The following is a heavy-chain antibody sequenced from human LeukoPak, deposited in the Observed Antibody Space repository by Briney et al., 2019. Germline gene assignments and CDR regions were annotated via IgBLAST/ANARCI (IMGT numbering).Heavy chain of an antibody. J-gene: IGHJ4*02. Sequence: PGGSLRLXCAASGFTFSYYAMSWVRQAPGKGLEWVSSISSSGDVTFYTDPVEGRFTISRDNSKNTLYLQMNSLRAEDTAVYYCAKDRPNYYQSNGHYYRLNGDYWGQGTLVTVSS. CDR3: AKDRPNYYQSNGHYYRLNGDY. D-gene: IGHD3-22*01. CDR1: GFTFSYYA. V-gene: IGHV3-23*01. CDR2: ISSSGDVT.